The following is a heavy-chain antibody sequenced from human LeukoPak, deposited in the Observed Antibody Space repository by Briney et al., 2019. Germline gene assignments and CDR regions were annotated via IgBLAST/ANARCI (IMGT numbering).Heavy chain of an antibody. Sequence: PGGSLRLSCAASGFTFSSYEMNWVRQAPGKGLEWVSYISSSGSTIYYADSVKGRFTISRDNAKNSLYLQMNSLRAEDTAVYYCARVEGVIAAADYWGQGTLVTVPS. CDR1: GFTFSSYE. CDR3: ARVEGVIAAADY. V-gene: IGHV3-48*03. CDR2: ISSSGSTI. D-gene: IGHD6-13*01. J-gene: IGHJ4*02.